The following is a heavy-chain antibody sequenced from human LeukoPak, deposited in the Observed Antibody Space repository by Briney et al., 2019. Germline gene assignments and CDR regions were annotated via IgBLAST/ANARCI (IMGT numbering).Heavy chain of an antibody. D-gene: IGHD5-18*01. CDR1: GGTFSSYA. Sequence: SVKVSCKASGGTFSSYAISWVRQAPGQGLEWMGGIIPIFGTANYAQKFQGRVTMTRDMSTSTVYMELSSLRSEDTAVYYCARVSVDTAMVGGRYYYYYMDVWGKGTTVTVSS. V-gene: IGHV1-69*05. J-gene: IGHJ6*03. CDR3: ARVSVDTAMVGGRYYYYYMDV. CDR2: IIPIFGTA.